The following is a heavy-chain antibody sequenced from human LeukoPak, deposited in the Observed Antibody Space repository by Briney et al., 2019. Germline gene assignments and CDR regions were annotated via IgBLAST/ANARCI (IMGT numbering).Heavy chain of an antibody. D-gene: IGHD1-26*01. CDR1: GFTFSNYW. CDR2: IKNDETEV. V-gene: IGHV3-7*01. Sequence: PGGSLRLSCAASGFTFSNYWMTWIRQTPEKGLEWVASIKNDETEVHYVDSVKGRFTISRDNAKNSLYLQMNSLRADDTAVYYCARSWLIVGATPPTDVWGQGTTVSVSS. J-gene: IGHJ6*02. CDR3: ARSWLIVGATPPTDV.